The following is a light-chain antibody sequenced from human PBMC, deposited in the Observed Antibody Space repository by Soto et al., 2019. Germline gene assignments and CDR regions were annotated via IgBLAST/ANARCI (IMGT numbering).Light chain of an antibody. CDR3: LLYYGGAV. CDR1: PGAVTSGNY. V-gene: IGLV7-43*01. CDR2: STS. Sequence: QTVVTQEPSLTVSPGGTVPPPCASTPGAVTSGNYPNGFQQKPGQAPRALIYSTSNKPSWTPARFSGSLLGGKAALTLSGVQPEDEAEYYCLLYYGGAVFGGGTKLTVL. J-gene: IGLJ2*01.